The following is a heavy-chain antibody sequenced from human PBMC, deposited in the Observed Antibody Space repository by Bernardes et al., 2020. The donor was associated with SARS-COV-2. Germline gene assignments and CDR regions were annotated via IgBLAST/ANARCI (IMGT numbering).Heavy chain of an antibody. J-gene: IGHJ4*02. CDR3: VIRTTSFDF. D-gene: IGHD2-21*01. CDR2: IGVPGDT. CDR1: VFTFSNYD. V-gene: IGHV3-13*01. Sequence: GTTRFAWAAAVFTFSNYDMHWVRQAAGKGLEWVSTIGVPGDTYYPHSVKGRFTISRDNAKNSLFLQMSSLTAGDTAVYYCVIRTTSFDFWGQGTLVTVSS.